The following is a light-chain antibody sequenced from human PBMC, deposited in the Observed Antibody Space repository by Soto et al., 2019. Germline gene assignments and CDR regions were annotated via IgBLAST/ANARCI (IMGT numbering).Light chain of an antibody. J-gene: IGKJ1*01. CDR1: QGISGY. Sequence: IRLTQSPSSLSASVGDRVTITCRASQGISGYLAWYQQKPGKAPNLLIYKASTLESGVPSRFNGSGSGTEFTLTISSLQPADFATYYCQQYNSYWTFGPGTKVDIK. V-gene: IGKV1-5*03. CDR2: KAS. CDR3: QQYNSYWT.